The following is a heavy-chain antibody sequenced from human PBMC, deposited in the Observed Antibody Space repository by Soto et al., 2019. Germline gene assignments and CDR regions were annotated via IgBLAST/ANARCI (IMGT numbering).Heavy chain of an antibody. Sequence: PSETLSLTCAVCGGSVKIYYWGWIRQPPGKGLEWIGYIYYSGSTNYNPSLKSRVTISLDKSENQFSLKVTSLTAADTAVYYCASRDPGTSVAYWGQGTLVTVSS. V-gene: IGHV4-59*08. CDR2: IYYSGST. CDR1: GGSVKIYY. CDR3: ASRDPGTSVAY. D-gene: IGHD1-7*01. J-gene: IGHJ4*02.